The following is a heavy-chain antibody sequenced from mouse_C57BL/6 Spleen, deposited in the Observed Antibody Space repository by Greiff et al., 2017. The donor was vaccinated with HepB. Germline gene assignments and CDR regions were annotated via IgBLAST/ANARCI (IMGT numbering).Heavy chain of an antibody. V-gene: IGHV1-69*01. CDR2: IDPSDSYT. Sequence: VQLQQPGAELVMPGASVKLSCKASGYTFTSYWMHWVKQRPGQGLEWIGEIDPSDSYTNYNQKFKGKSTLTVDKSSSTAYMQLSSLTSEDSAVYYCARAESPSFDVWGTGTTVTVSS. CDR3: ARAESPSFDV. CDR1: GYTFTSYW. J-gene: IGHJ1*03.